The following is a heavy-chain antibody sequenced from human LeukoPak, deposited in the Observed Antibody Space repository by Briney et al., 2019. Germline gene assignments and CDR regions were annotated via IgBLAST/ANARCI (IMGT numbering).Heavy chain of an antibody. V-gene: IGHV4-34*01. CDR3: ARDQVTMVRGVIIATEFDY. Sequence: SETLSLTCAVYGGSFSGYYWSWIRQPPGKGLEWIGEINHSGSTNYNPSLKSRVTISVDTSKNQFSLKLSSVTAADTAVYYCARDQVTMVRGVIIATEFDYWGQGTLVTVSS. CDR1: GGSFSGYY. CDR2: INHSGST. D-gene: IGHD3-10*01. J-gene: IGHJ4*02.